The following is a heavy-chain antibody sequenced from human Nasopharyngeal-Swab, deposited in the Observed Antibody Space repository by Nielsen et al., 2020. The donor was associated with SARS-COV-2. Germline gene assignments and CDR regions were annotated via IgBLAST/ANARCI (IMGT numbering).Heavy chain of an antibody. CDR1: GYTFTSYA. V-gene: IGHV1-3*01. CDR2: INAGNGNT. Sequence: ASVKVSCKASGYTFTSYAMHWVRQAPGQRLEWMGWINAGNGNTKYSQKFQGRVTITRDTSASTAYMELSSLRPEDTAVYYCARDRNVLRYFDWLGWFDPWGQGTRVTVSS. J-gene: IGHJ5*02. D-gene: IGHD3-9*01. CDR3: ARDRNVLRYFDWLGWFDP.